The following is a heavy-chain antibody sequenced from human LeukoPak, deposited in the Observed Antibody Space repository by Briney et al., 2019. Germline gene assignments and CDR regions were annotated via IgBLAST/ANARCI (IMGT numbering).Heavy chain of an antibody. CDR2: IWYDGSNK. V-gene: IGHV3-33*01. CDR1: GFTFSSYG. J-gene: IGHJ4*02. CDR3: ARSENIVVVVAATLDY. Sequence: GGSLRLSCAASGFTFSSYGMHWVRQAPGKGLEWVAVIWYDGSNKYYADSVKGRFTISRDNSKNTLYLQMNSLRAEDTAVYYCARSENIVVVVAATLDYWGQGTLVTVSS. D-gene: IGHD2-15*01.